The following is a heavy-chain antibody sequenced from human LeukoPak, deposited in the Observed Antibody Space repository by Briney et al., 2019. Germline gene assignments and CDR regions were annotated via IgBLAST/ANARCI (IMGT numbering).Heavy chain of an antibody. CDR2: ISYDGSNK. J-gene: IGHJ4*02. Sequence: PGGSLRLSCAASGFTFSSYGMHWVRQAPGKGLEWVAVISYDGSNKYYADSVKGRFTISRDNSKNTLYLQMNSLRSEDTGVYYCAKEGQSVTTFHPLDYWGQGTLVTVSS. D-gene: IGHD4-17*01. CDR3: AKEGQSVTTFHPLDY. CDR1: GFTFSSYG. V-gene: IGHV3-30*18.